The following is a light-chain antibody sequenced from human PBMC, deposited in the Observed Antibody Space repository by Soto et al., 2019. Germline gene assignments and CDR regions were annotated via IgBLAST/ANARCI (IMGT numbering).Light chain of an antibody. CDR2: DTF. Sequence: QTVVTQEPSLTVPPGGTVTLTCGSSTGAVTSGHYPYWFQQKPGQAPKTLIYDTFNTHSWTPARFSGSLLGGKAALTLSGAQPEDEAVYFCLLSYNTVVIFGGGTKLTVL. J-gene: IGLJ2*01. V-gene: IGLV7-46*01. CDR1: TGAVTSGHY. CDR3: LLSYNTVVI.